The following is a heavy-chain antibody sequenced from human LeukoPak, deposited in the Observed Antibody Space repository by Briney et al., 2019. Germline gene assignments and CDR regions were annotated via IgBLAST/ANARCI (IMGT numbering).Heavy chain of an antibody. V-gene: IGHV3-30*04. CDR2: ISYDGSNK. J-gene: IGHJ4*02. D-gene: IGHD3-22*01. Sequence: PGGSLRLSCAASGFTFSCYAMHWVRQAPGKGLEWVAVISYDGSNKYYADSVKGRFTISRDNSKNTLYLQMNSLRAEDTAVYYCARGFYPDRTMIVVVVDYWGQGSLVTVSS. CDR1: GFTFSCYA. CDR3: ARGFYPDRTMIVVVVDY.